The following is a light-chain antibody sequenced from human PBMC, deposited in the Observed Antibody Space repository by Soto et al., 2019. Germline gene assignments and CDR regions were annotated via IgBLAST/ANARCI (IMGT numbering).Light chain of an antibody. J-gene: IGLJ1*01. CDR1: GAEVGGFNF. V-gene: IGLV2-14*01. CDR3: SSYTSARTYV. Sequence: QSVLTEPASVSGSPGQLVSISCTGTGAEVGGFNFVSWYQHLPGEDPKLIIYEVNNRRSGISHRFSGSKSGNTASVTVSGLQAEDEANYYCSSYTSARTYVFGSGTKVTVL. CDR2: EVN.